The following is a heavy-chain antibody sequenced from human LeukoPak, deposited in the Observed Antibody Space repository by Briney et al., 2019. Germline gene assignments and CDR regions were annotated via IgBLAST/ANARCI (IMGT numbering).Heavy chain of an antibody. Sequence: GESLKISCKGPGYSFTSYWIGWVRQMPGKGLEWMGIIYPGDSDTRYSPSFQGQVTISADKSISTAYLQWSSLKASDTAMYYCARFSSYSNQGYYGMDVWGQGTTVTVSS. J-gene: IGHJ6*02. D-gene: IGHD4-11*01. CDR2: IYPGDSDT. CDR3: ARFSSYSNQGYYGMDV. V-gene: IGHV5-51*01. CDR1: GYSFTSYW.